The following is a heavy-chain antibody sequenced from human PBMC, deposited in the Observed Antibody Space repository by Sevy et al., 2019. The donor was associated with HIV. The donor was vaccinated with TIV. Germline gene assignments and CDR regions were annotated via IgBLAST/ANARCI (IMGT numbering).Heavy chain of an antibody. CDR3: AKGGYSYGPDYFDY. V-gene: IGHV3-30*18. J-gene: IGHJ4*02. Sequence: GGSLRLSCAASGFTFSSCGMHWVRQAPGKGLEWVAVISYDGSNKYYADSVKGRFTISRDNSKNTLYLQMNSLRAEDAAVYYCAKGGYSYGPDYFDYWGQGTLVTVSS. D-gene: IGHD5-18*01. CDR1: GFTFSSCG. CDR2: ISYDGSNK.